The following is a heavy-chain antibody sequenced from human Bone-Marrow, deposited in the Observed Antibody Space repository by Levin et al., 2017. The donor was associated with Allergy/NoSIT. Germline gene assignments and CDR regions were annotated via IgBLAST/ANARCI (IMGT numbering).Heavy chain of an antibody. CDR1: GFTVSSHY. CDR2: IYSGGST. V-gene: IGHV3-53*01. J-gene: IGHJ6*03. CDR3: ARTSGGHDNYYYYYMDG. D-gene: IGHD3-22*01. Sequence: GESLKISCAASGFTVSSHYMSWVRQAPGKGLEWVSVIYSGGSTYYADSVKGRFTIARDTSKKTLYLQMNSLRAEDTAVYYCARTSGGHDNYYYYYMDGWGKGTTVTVSS.